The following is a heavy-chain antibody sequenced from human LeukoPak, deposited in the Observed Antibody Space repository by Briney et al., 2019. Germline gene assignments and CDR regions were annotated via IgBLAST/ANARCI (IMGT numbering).Heavy chain of an antibody. CDR3: AKDWNYYDSSGYYPVY. CDR2: IWYDGSNK. CDR1: GFTFSSYG. Sequence: PGGSLRLSCAASGFTFSSYGMHWVRQAPGKGLEWVAVIWYDGSNKYYADSVKGRFTISRDNSKNTLYLQMNSLRAENTAVYYCAKDWNYYDSSGYYPVYWGQGTLVTVSS. J-gene: IGHJ4*02. V-gene: IGHV3-33*06. D-gene: IGHD3-22*01.